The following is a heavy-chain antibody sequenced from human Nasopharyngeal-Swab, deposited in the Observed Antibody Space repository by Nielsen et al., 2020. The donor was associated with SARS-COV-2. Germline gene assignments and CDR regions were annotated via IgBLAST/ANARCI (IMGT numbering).Heavy chain of an antibody. D-gene: IGHD6-13*01. CDR2: IYPGDSDT. CDR1: GYNFATYW. V-gene: IGHV5-51*01. Sequence: GESLRLSCKASGYNFATYWIGWVRQMPGEGLRWMGLIYPGDSDTRYSPSLQGQVTISADRSITTAYLQWSSLKASDTAMYYCARLPMRAASGRGAFDIWGQGTMVTVSS. CDR3: ARLPMRAASGRGAFDI. J-gene: IGHJ3*02.